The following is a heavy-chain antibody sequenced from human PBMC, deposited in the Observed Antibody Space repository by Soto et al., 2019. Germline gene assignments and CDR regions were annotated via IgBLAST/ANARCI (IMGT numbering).Heavy chain of an antibody. CDR1: GYSFTDYH. V-gene: IGHV1-2*04. D-gene: IGHD2-8*01. J-gene: IGHJ6*02. Sequence: QVQLVQSGAEVKKPGASVRVSCKASGYSFTDYHIHWVRQAPGQGLEWLGRINPKSGGTSTAQKFQGWVTMTRDRSISTVYMELTRLRSDDTAVYFCARGHSTDCSNGVCSFFYNHEMDVWGQGTTVTVSS. CDR2: INPKSGGT. CDR3: ARGHSTDCSNGVCSFFYNHEMDV.